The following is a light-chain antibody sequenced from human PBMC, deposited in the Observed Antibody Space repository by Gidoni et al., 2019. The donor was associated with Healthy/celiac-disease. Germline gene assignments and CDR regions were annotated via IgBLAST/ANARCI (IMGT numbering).Light chain of an antibody. J-gene: IGKJ1*01. V-gene: IGKV1-39*01. CDR1: QSISSY. CDR3: QQSYSTLSWP. CDR2: SSS. Sequence: DIQMTQSPSSLSASVGDRVTITCRASQSISSYLNWYQQKQGKASKLLFYSSSSLQSRVPSRFSGSGSGTDFTLTIICLQPEDFATYYCQQSYSTLSWPFGQGTKVEIK.